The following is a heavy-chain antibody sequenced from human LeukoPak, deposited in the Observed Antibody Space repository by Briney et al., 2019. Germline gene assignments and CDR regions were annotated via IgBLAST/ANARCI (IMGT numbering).Heavy chain of an antibody. D-gene: IGHD3-9*01. J-gene: IGHJ4*02. CDR2: IYYSGST. CDR1: GGSISSSNYY. V-gene: IGHV4-39*01. Sequence: SETLSLTCTVSGGSISSSNYYWVWIRQPPGKGLEWVGSIYYSGSTYYNPSLKSRVTISVDTSNNQFSLKLSSVTAADTAVYYCALRYFDRDYWGQGTLVTVSS. CDR3: ALRYFDRDY.